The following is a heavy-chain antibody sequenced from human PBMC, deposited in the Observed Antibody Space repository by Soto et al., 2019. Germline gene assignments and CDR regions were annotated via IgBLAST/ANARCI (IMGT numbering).Heavy chain of an antibody. CDR1: GGTFSSYT. CDR3: ARTYCSSTSCYVGADRSDY. Sequence: ASVKVSCKASGGTFSSYTISWVRQAPGQGLEWMGRIIPILGIANYAQKFQGRVTITADKSTSTAYMELSSLRSEDTAVYYCARTYCSSTSCYVGADRSDYWGQGTLVTVSS. V-gene: IGHV1-69*02. J-gene: IGHJ4*02. CDR2: IIPILGIA. D-gene: IGHD2-2*01.